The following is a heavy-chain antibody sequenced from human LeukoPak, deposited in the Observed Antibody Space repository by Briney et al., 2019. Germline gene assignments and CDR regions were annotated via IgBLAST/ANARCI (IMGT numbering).Heavy chain of an antibody. V-gene: IGHV4-4*07. CDR2: IYTSGST. Sequence: SEPLSLTCTVSGGSIRSYYWSWFRQPAGKGLEWIGRIYTSGSTNHNPSLKSRVTMSVDASKNQFSLKLSSVTAADTAVYYCARDMQQQLVRGELNWFDPWGQGTLVTVSS. CDR3: ARDMQQQLVRGELNWFDP. D-gene: IGHD6-13*01. CDR1: GGSIRSYY. J-gene: IGHJ5*02.